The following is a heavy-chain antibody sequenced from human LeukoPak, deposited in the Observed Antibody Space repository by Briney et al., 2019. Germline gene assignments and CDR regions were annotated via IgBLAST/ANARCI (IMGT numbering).Heavy chain of an antibody. V-gene: IGHV5-51*01. CDR3: ARQEYCSGASCCTWFDP. D-gene: IGHD2-15*01. CDR1: GYSINNYW. CDR2: IYPADSDI. J-gene: IGHJ5*02. Sequence: GESLKISCKGSGYSINNYWIAWVRQMPGKGLEWMGIIYPADSDIRYSPSFQGQVTISADKSISTAYLQWNSLKASDTAMYYCARQEYCSGASCCTWFDPWGQGTLVTVSS.